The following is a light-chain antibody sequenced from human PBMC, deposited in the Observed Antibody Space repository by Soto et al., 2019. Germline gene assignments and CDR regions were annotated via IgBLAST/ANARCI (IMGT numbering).Light chain of an antibody. Sequence: QFVLTQPASVSGSPGQSITISCTGTSSDIGAYNFVSWYQQHPGKAPKLMLYDVNIRPSGVSNRFSGSKSGNTASLTISGLQAEDEDDYYCTSWTTSTTMIFGGGTKLTVL. CDR1: SSDIGAYNF. CDR2: DVN. J-gene: IGLJ2*01. V-gene: IGLV2-14*03. CDR3: TSWTTSTTMI.